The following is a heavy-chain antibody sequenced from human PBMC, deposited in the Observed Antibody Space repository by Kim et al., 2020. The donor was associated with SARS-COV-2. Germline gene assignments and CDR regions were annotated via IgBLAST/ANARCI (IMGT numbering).Heavy chain of an antibody. D-gene: IGHD2-21*01. V-gene: IGHV3-23*01. CDR3: AKSDCDRGTFFLINY. CDR1: GFTFSDHA. Sequence: GGSLRLSCAASGFTFSDHAMNWVRQAPGRGLEWVSGIGGSDGTTYYADSVQGRFTISRDNSRNTLFLLMNALRAEDTAISYCAKSDCDRGTFFLINYWG. J-gene: IGHJ1*01. CDR2: IGGSDGTT.